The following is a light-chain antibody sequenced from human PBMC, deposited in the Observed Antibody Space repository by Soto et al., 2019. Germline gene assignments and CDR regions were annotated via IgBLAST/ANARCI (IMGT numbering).Light chain of an antibody. Sequence: DIQTTQSPSSVSASVGDRITITCRASQDISNYLAWYQQKPGKVPKLLIYSASTLQSGVPSRFSGSGSGTDFTLTISSLQPEDVATYFCQKYNSALTFGQGTRLEIK. CDR1: QDISNY. V-gene: IGKV1-27*01. J-gene: IGKJ5*01. CDR3: QKYNSALT. CDR2: SAS.